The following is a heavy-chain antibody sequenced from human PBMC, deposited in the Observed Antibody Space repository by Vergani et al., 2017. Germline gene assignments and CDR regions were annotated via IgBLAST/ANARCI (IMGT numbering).Heavy chain of an antibody. CDR3: ANEGRSGITPFVAD. CDR1: GFTFSSDA. J-gene: IGHJ4*02. Sequence: EVQLLESGGGLVQPGGSLRVSCAASGFTFSSDAMSWVRQAPGKGLEWVSAINRGSTTYYADSVKGGFSISRDNSKNTVFLQMNSLRAEDTAVYYFANEGRSGITPFVADWGQGTLVTVSS. CDR2: INRGSTT. V-gene: IGHV3-23*01. D-gene: IGHD1-14*01.